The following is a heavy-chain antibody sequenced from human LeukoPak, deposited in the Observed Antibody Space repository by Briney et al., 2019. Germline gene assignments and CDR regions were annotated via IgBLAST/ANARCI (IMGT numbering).Heavy chain of an antibody. Sequence: GGSLRLSCAASGFTFSSYAMHWVRQAPGKGLEYVSAISSNGGSTYYANSVKGRFTISRDNSKNTLYLQMGSLGAEDMAVYYCARSYDSSGNYGDYWGQGTLVTVSS. CDR3: ARSYDSSGNYGDY. D-gene: IGHD3-22*01. CDR1: GFTFSSYA. J-gene: IGHJ4*02. CDR2: ISSNGGST. V-gene: IGHV3-64*01.